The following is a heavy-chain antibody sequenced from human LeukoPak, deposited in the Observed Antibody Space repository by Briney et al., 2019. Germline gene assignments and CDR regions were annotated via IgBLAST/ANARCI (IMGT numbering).Heavy chain of an antibody. Sequence: PSETLSLTCTVSGGSISSYYWSWIRQPPPQGLEWIGNIYYCGSTNYNPSLTSRVTISVDTSKNQFSLKLSSVTAADTAVYYCARVSSGWSTDYYFDYWGQGTLVTVSS. D-gene: IGHD6-19*01. CDR1: GGSISSYY. CDR2: IYYCGST. V-gene: IGHV4-59*01. CDR3: ARVSSGWSTDYYFDY. J-gene: IGHJ4*02.